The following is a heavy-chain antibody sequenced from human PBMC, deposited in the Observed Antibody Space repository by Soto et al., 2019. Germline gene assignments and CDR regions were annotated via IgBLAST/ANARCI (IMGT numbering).Heavy chain of an antibody. CDR3: ARGGHYDFWSGYNWFDP. CDR2: IVVGSGNT. D-gene: IGHD3-3*01. V-gene: IGHV1-58*02. J-gene: IGHJ5*02. CDR1: GFTFTSSA. Sequence: ASVKVSCKASGFTFTSSAMQWVRQARGQRLEWIGWIVVGSGNTNYAQKFQERVTITRNMSTSTAYMELSSLRSEDTAVYYCARGGHYDFWSGYNWFDPWGQGTLVTVSS.